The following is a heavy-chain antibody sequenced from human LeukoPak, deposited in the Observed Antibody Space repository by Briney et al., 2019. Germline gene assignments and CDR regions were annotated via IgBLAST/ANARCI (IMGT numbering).Heavy chain of an antibody. CDR3: ARVKARSGLYSLDY. J-gene: IGHJ4*02. CDR1: GYTFTTYY. D-gene: IGHD1-26*01. Sequence: ASVKVSCKASGYTFTTYYMHWVRQAPGQGLEWMGWISPHNGDTNYAQRLQGRVTMTADTSTSTAYLELRSLKSDDTAVYYCARVKARSGLYSLDYWGQGTLVTVSS. V-gene: IGHV1-18*04. CDR2: ISPHNGDT.